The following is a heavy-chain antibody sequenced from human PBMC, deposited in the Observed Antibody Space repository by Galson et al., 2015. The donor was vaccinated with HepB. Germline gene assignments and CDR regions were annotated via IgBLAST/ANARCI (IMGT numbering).Heavy chain of an antibody. Sequence: QSGAEVKKPGDSLKISCKGSGYIFYNYWIGWVRQMPGKGLEWMGIIYPGDSDTRYSPSFQGHVTISADKSTSTAYLQWNSLKASDTAMYYCAGRLSAGWNYFFDYWGQGTLVTVSS. J-gene: IGHJ4*02. V-gene: IGHV5-51*06. CDR1: GYIFYNYW. D-gene: IGHD1-7*01. CDR2: IYPGDSDT. CDR3: AGRLSAGWNYFFDY.